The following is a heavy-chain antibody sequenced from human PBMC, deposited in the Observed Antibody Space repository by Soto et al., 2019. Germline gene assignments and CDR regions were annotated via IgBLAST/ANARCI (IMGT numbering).Heavy chain of an antibody. CDR2: IVPIFGTA. CDR3: ARESGGVEGYYYYGMDV. D-gene: IGHD3-3*01. J-gene: IGHJ6*02. CDR1: GGTFSSYA. Sequence: SSVQVSCKASGGTFSSYAISWVRQAPGHGLEWMGGIVPIFGTANYAQKFQGRVTITADESTSTAYMELSSLRSEDTAVYYCARESGGVEGYYYYGMDVWGQGTTVTV. V-gene: IGHV1-69*13.